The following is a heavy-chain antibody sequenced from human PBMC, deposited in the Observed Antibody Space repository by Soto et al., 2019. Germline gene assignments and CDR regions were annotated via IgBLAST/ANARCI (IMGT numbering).Heavy chain of an antibody. CDR3: ARVGGFDP. V-gene: IGHV4-34*01. CDR2: INHSGST. CDR1: GGSFSGYY. D-gene: IGHD3-16*01. J-gene: IGHJ5*02. Sequence: QVQLQQWGAGLLKPSETLSLTCAVYGGSFSGYYWSWIRQPPGKGLEWIGEINHSGSTNYNPSLKSRVTKSVDTSKNQFSLKLSSVTAADTAVYYCARVGGFDPWGQGTLVTVSS.